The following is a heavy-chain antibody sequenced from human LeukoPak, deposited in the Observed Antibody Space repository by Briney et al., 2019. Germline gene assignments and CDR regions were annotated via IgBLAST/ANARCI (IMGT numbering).Heavy chain of an antibody. CDR3: ARGRRMPPIVVVPAATRRSFDY. J-gene: IGHJ4*02. Sequence: PSETLSLTCAVYGGSFSGYYWSWIRQPPGKGLEWIGEINHSGSTNYNPSLKSRVTISVDTSKNQFSLKLSSVTAADTAVYYCARGRRMPPIVVVPAATRRSFDYWGQGTLVTVSS. CDR1: GGSFSGYY. CDR2: INHSGST. V-gene: IGHV4-34*01. D-gene: IGHD2-2*01.